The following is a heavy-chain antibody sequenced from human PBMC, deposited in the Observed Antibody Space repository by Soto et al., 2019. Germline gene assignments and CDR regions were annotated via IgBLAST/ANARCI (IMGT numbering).Heavy chain of an antibody. D-gene: IGHD3-16*02. CDR2: ISAYNGNT. J-gene: IGHJ4*02. Sequence: ASVKVSCKASGYTFTSYGISWVRQAPGQVLEWMGWISAYNGNTNYAQKLQGRVTMTTDTSTSTAYMELRSLRSDDTAVYYCARVVITFGGVIGLDYWGQGTLVTVSS. CDR1: GYTFTSYG. CDR3: ARVVITFGGVIGLDY. V-gene: IGHV1-18*01.